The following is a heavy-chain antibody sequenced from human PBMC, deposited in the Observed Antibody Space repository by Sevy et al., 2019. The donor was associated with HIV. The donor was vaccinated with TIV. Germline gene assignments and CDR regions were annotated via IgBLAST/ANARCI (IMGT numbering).Heavy chain of an antibody. J-gene: IGHJ4*02. V-gene: IGHV1-69*13. Sequence: ASVKVSCKASGGIFRSYGISWVRQAPGQGLEWMGGIIPILGSVNCAQKFQGRVTITADESTQTAYMELSSLRSEDTAVYYCARGGGNGWYYFDYWGQETLVTVSS. CDR3: ARGGGNGWYYFDY. CDR2: IIPILGSV. CDR1: GGIFRSYG. D-gene: IGHD6-19*01.